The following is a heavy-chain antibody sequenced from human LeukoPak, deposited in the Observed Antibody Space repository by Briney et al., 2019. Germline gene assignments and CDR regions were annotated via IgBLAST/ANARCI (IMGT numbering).Heavy chain of an antibody. Sequence: VKPSETLSLTCAVSGYSISSGYYWGWIRQPPGKGLEWIGSIYHSGSTYYNPSLKSRVTISVDTSKNQFSLKLSSVTAADTAVYYCARCITMVRGVIIIDWFDPWGQGTLVTVSS. CDR2: IYHSGST. CDR3: ARCITMVRGVIIIDWFDP. J-gene: IGHJ5*02. V-gene: IGHV4-38-2*01. D-gene: IGHD3-10*01. CDR1: GYSISSGYY.